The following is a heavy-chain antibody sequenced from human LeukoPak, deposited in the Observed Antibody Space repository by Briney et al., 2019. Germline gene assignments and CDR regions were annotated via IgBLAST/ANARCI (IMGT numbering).Heavy chain of an antibody. Sequence: PGGSLRLSCAASGFTFSSYGIHWVRQAPGKGLEWVAFLGYDGSNEKYADSVKGRFTISRDNAKNSIYLQMNSLKAEDTAIYYCARIGHDLHQTFDSWGHGTLITVSS. CDR1: GFTFSSYG. CDR3: ARIGHDLHQTFDS. D-gene: IGHD1-1*01. V-gene: IGHV3-33*01. CDR2: LGYDGSNE. J-gene: IGHJ5*01.